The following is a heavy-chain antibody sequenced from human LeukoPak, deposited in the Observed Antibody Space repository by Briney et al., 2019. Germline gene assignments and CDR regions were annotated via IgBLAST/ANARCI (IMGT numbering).Heavy chain of an antibody. CDR3: ARGLPYISSPNWFDP. J-gene: IGHJ5*02. CDR2: ISSSSSYI. D-gene: IGHD6-13*01. V-gene: IGHV3-21*01. CDR1: GFTFSSYS. Sequence: GGSLRLSCAASGFTFSSYSMNWVRQAPGKGLEWVSSISSSSSYIYYADSVKGRFTISRDNAKNSLYLQMNSLRAEDTAVYYCARGLPYISSPNWFDPWGQGTLVTVSS.